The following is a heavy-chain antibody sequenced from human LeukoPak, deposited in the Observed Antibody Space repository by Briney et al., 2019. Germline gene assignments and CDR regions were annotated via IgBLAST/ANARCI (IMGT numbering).Heavy chain of an antibody. CDR3: ASLNLLLWFGDDY. V-gene: IGHV3-11*04. CDR2: ISSSGSTI. Sequence: GGSLRLSCAASGFTFSDYYMSWIRQAPGKGLEWVSYISSSGSTIYYADSVKGRFTISRDNAKSSLYLQMNSLRAEDTAVYYCASLNLLLWFGDDYWGQGTLVTVSS. CDR1: GFTFSDYY. D-gene: IGHD3-10*01. J-gene: IGHJ4*02.